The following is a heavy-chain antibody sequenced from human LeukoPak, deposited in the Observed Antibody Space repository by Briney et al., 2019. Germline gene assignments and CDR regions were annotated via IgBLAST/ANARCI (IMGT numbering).Heavy chain of an antibody. CDR1: GGSFSGYY. CDR2: ITHRGST. Sequence: SETLSLTCAVYGGSFSGYYWTWIRQPPGKGLEWIGEITHRGSTNYNPSLKSRVTISADTSKNQFPLKLTSVTAADTAVYYCARAVIMVTFGGLNDFDIWGQGTMVTVSS. CDR3: ARAVIMVTFGGLNDFDI. D-gene: IGHD3-16*01. V-gene: IGHV4-34*01. J-gene: IGHJ3*02.